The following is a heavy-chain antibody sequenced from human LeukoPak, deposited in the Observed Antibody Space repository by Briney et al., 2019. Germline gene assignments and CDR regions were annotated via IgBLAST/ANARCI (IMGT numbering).Heavy chain of an antibody. V-gene: IGHV4-39*01. Sequence: SETLSLTCTASGGSISSSSYYWGWIPQPTGKGLEWIGTIYYSGSTYCTPSLKSRVTISVDTSKSQFSLKLSSVTAADTAMYYCARLKAAAVRGSAFDIWGQGTMVTVSS. J-gene: IGHJ3*02. CDR1: GGSISSSSYY. CDR3: ARLKAAAVRGSAFDI. D-gene: IGHD6-13*01. CDR2: IYYSGST.